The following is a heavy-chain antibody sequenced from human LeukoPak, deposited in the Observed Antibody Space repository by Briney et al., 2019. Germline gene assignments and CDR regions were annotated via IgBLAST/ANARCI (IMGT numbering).Heavy chain of an antibody. J-gene: IGHJ3*02. Sequence: SETLSLTCTVSGGSISGYYWSWIRQPPGKGLDWIGYINYSGSTNYNPSLKSRVTISVDTSKNQFSLKLTSVTAADTAVYHCVRYFDWPYAFDIWGQGTMVTVSS. V-gene: IGHV4-59*01. CDR3: VRYFDWPYAFDI. CDR1: GGSISGYY. CDR2: INYSGST. D-gene: IGHD3-9*01.